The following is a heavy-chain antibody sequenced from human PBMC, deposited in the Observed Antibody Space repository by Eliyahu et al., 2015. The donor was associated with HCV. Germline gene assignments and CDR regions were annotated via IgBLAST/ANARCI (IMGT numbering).Heavy chain of an antibody. CDR2: IXSKTDGGTT. D-gene: IGHD6-19*01. J-gene: IGHJ4*02. CDR1: GFTFXDYV. CDR3: SVPGSREWYGVGFDY. Sequence: EVLLVESGGGLVQPGRSLRLSCTAFGFTFXDYVMNWVXQAPGKALEWVASIXSKTDGGTTRYAASVKARFTXSRDDSNSTAYLQMNSLKTEDTAVYXCSVPGSREWYGVGFDYWGQGTLVTVSS. V-gene: IGHV3-49*04.